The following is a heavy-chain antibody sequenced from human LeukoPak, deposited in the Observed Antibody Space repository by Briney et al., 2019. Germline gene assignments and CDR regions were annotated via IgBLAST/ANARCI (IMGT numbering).Heavy chain of an antibody. CDR2: IYYSGTT. J-gene: IGHJ4*02. CDR1: GVSISPYY. CDR3: ARDRASAGGFDY. D-gene: IGHD2-15*01. Sequence: PSETLSLTCSVSGVSISPYYWSWIRQPPGKGLEWIGYIYYSGTTNYNPSLQSRVTISVATSKNQFSLKLSSVTAADTALYDCARDRASAGGFDYWGQGTLVTVSS. V-gene: IGHV4-59*01.